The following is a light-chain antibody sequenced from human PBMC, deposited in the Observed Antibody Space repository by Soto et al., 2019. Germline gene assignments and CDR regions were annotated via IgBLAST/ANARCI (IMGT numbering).Light chain of an antibody. CDR3: QQWGNSPRVT. J-gene: IGKJ4*01. Sequence: IVLTQSPGTLSLSPGERATLSCRASQSVRISYLAWYQQKPGQAPRLLIYAASARATGIPDRFSGSGSGTEFTLTISRVEPEDAAVYYCQQWGNSPRVTFGGGTKVDIK. V-gene: IGKV3-20*01. CDR2: AAS. CDR1: QSVRISY.